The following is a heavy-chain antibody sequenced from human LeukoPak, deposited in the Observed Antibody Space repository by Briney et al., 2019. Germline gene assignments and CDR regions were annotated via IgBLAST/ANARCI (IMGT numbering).Heavy chain of an antibody. Sequence: SETLSLTCTVSGGSISSYYWSWIRQPAGKGLEWIGRIYTSGSTNYNPSLKSRVTMSVDTSKNQFSLKLSSVTAADTAVYYCARDRRYYYYYYMDVWGKGTTVTVSS. J-gene: IGHJ6*03. CDR2: IYTSGST. V-gene: IGHV4-4*07. CDR1: GGSISSYY. CDR3: ARDRRYYYYYYMDV.